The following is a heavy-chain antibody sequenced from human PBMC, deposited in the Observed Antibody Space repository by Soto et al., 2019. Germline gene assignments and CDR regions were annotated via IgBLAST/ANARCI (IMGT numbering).Heavy chain of an antibody. V-gene: IGHV3-74*01. CDR2: IKSDGSGT. CDR3: ARGDGDYYDGNGYLGRH. J-gene: IGHJ4*02. CDR1: GFTFSSYW. Sequence: EVQLVESGGGSVQPGGSLRLSCAASGFTFSSYWMHWVRQAPGKGLGWVSRIKSDGSGTYYADSVKGRLTSSRDNAKNTLYLPMNSLRAEDTAVYYCARGDGDYYDGNGYLGRHWGQGTLVTVSS. D-gene: IGHD3-22*01.